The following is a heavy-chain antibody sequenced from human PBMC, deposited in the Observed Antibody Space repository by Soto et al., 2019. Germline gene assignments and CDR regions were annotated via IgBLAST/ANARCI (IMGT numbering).Heavy chain of an antibody. J-gene: IGHJ2*01. D-gene: IGHD2-15*01. CDR2: VGPYNGNT. V-gene: IGHV1-18*04. Sequence: QVQLVQSGAEVKKPGASVRVSCKASGYTFTNYGISWVRQAPGQGLEWMGWVGPYNGNTDHAQNFQGRVTMTTETSTNTAYVERGSLRSDDTALYYCARCYCSLGSCYTCWHFDLWGRGTLVTVSS. CDR1: GYTFTNYG. CDR3: ARCYCSLGSCYTCWHFDL.